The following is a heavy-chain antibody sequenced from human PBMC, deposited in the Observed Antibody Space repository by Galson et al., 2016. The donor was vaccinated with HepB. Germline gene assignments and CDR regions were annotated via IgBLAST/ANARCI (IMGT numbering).Heavy chain of an antibody. CDR1: GYTFTNYG. CDR3: ARVDPLAYDSSGYSPDY. J-gene: IGHJ4*02. CDR2: ISVYNGNT. D-gene: IGHD3-22*01. Sequence: SVKVSCKASGYTFTNYGFTWVRQAPGQGLEWMGWISVYNGNTNYAQKLQGRVTMTTDTSTNTAYMELRSLRSDDTAVYYCARVDPLAYDSSGYSPDYWGQGTLVTVSS. V-gene: IGHV1-18*04.